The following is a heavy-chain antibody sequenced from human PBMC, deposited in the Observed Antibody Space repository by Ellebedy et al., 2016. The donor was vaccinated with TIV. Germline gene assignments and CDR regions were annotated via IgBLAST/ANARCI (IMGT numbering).Heavy chain of an antibody. CDR2: ISSSSSTI. CDR3: ARELTRITKVRGVIITGWGMDV. Sequence: PGGSLRLSCAASGFTFSSYSMNWVRQAPGKGLEWVSYISSSSSTIYYADSVKGRFTISRDNAKNSLYLKMNSLRAEDTAVYYCARELTRITKVRGVIITGWGMDVWGQGSTVTVSS. J-gene: IGHJ6*02. V-gene: IGHV3-48*01. D-gene: IGHD3-10*01. CDR1: GFTFSSYS.